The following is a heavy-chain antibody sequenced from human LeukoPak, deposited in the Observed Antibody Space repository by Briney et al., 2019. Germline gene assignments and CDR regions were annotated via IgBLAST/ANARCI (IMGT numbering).Heavy chain of an antibody. CDR3: ATHPGGLQSGFDN. Sequence: GESLKISCKGSGYTFTSYWIGWVRQMPGKGLEYMGIIHPGDSDTRYSPSFQGQVTISVDRSSTTAYLQWSRLRASDTAMYYCATHPGGLQSGFDNWGQGTLVTVSS. CDR2: IHPGDSDT. D-gene: IGHD5-24*01. V-gene: IGHV5-51*01. J-gene: IGHJ4*02. CDR1: GYTFTSYW.